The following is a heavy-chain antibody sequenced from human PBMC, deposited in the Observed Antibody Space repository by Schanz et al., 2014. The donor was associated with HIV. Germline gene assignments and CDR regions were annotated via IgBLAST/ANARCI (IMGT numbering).Heavy chain of an antibody. CDR1: GFTFSDYY. Sequence: QEQLVESGGGLVKAGGSLRLSCAGSGFTFSDYYMSWIRQAPGKGLEWVAVIWYDGSNEFYGDSVRGRFTISRDNSQNTMYLQMNRLRAEDTAVYYCARENPLYYYLHGGPFDIWGQGTMVTVSS. J-gene: IGHJ3*02. CDR2: IWYDGSNE. V-gene: IGHV3-33*08. D-gene: IGHD3-10*01. CDR3: ARENPLYYYLHGGPFDI.